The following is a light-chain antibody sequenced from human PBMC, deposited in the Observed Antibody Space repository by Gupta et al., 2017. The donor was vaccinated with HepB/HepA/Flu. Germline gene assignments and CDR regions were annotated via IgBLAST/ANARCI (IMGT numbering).Light chain of an antibody. J-gene: IGKJ4*01. CDR2: DAS. V-gene: IGKV3-11*01. CDR1: QSVSSY. Sequence: EIVLTQSPATLSLSPGERATLSCRASQSVSSYLAWYQQKPDQAPRLLIYDASNRATGIPARFSGSGSGTDFTLTISSLEPEDCAVYYCQQRSNWPPLTFGGGTKVEIK. CDR3: QQRSNWPPLT.